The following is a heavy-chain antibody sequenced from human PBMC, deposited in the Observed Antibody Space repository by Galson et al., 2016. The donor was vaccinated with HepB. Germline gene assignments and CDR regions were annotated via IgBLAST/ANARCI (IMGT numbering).Heavy chain of an antibody. Sequence: SETLSLTCTVSGGSISSHYWSWIRQPPGKGLEWIGYIYYDGSTNYNPSLKSRLTISVDTSKNQFSLKLSSVTAADTAVYYCAGYCSSTSCYVGGGFRDNWFDPWGQGTLVTVSS. CDR3: AGYCSSTSCYVGGGFRDNWFDP. V-gene: IGHV4-59*11. D-gene: IGHD2-2*01. CDR2: IYYDGST. CDR1: GGSISSHY. J-gene: IGHJ5*02.